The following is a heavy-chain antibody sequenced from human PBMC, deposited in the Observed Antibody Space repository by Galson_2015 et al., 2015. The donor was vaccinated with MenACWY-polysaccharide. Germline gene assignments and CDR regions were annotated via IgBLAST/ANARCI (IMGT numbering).Heavy chain of an antibody. J-gene: IGHJ4*02. V-gene: IGHV3-33*01. CDR1: GFTFRNYG. CDR2: IYYDGSDK. Sequence: SLRLSCAASGFTFRNYGMHWVRQAPGKGLEWVAIIYYDGSDKYYADSVKGRFTISRDNSRNTLYLQMNSLRVEDTAIYYCASGRAPNGDPSLTYFDYWGQGTLVTVSS. D-gene: IGHD2-21*02. CDR3: ASGRAPNGDPSLTYFDY.